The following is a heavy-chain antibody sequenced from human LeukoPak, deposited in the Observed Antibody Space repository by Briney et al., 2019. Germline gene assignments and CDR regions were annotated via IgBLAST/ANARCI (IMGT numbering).Heavy chain of an antibody. CDR1: GGSISSYY. Sequence: PSETLSLTCTVSGGSISSYYWSWIRQPAGKGLEWIGRIYTSGSTNYNPSLKSRVTMSVDTSKNQFSLKLSSVTAADTAVYYCARMRQWLVRGYFDYWGQGTLVTVSS. J-gene: IGHJ4*02. CDR3: ARMRQWLVRGYFDY. CDR2: IYTSGST. V-gene: IGHV4-4*07. D-gene: IGHD6-19*01.